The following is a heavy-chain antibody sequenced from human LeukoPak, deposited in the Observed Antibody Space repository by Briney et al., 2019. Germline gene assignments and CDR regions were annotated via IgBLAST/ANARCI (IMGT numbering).Heavy chain of an antibody. CDR2: ISGSGGST. D-gene: IGHD5-12*01. V-gene: IGHV3-23*01. Sequence: GGSLRLSCAASGFTFSSYGMSWVRQAPGKGLEWVSAISGSGGSTYYADSVKGRFTISRDNSKNTLYLQMNSLRAEDTAVYYCAKGPYSGYEGYFDYWGQGTLVTVSS. CDR1: GFTFSSYG. J-gene: IGHJ4*02. CDR3: AKGPYSGYEGYFDY.